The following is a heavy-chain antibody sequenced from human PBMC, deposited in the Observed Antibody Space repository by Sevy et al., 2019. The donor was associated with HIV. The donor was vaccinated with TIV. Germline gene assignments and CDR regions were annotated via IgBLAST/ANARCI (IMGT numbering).Heavy chain of an antibody. CDR3: AKRRVQSGLSGGGANYGWDV. J-gene: IGHJ6*02. D-gene: IGHD2-8*02. V-gene: IGHV3-7*03. CDR1: GFTFSAYW. CDR2: IKEDGSEE. Sequence: GGSLRLSCAASGFTFSAYWMSWVRQVPGKGLEWVANIKEDGSEEHYVASVKGRFSISRDNAKKSLFLQMNSLRAEDTAVYYCAKRRVQSGLSGGGANYGWDVCGQGTTVTVSS.